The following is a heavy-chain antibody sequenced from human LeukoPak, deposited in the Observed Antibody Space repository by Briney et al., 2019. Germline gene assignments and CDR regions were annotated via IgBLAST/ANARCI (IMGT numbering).Heavy chain of an antibody. V-gene: IGHV1-46*01. J-gene: IGHJ4*02. CDR3: ARVATAMASGLDY. Sequence: ASVKVSCKASGYTFTSYYMHWVRQAPGQGLEWMGIINPSGGSTSYAQKFQGRVTMTRDMSTSTVYMELSSLRSEDTAVHYCARVATAMASGLDYWGQGTPVTVSS. CDR2: INPSGGST. CDR1: GYTFTSYY. D-gene: IGHD5-18*01.